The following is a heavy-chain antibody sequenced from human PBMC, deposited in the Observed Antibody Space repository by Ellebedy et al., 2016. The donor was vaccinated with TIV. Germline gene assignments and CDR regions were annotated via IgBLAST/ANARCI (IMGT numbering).Heavy chain of an antibody. J-gene: IGHJ5*02. D-gene: IGHD3-10*01. CDR3: ARGLSMVRGVKGTNWFDP. Sequence: SVKVSCXASGGTFSSYAISWVRQAPGQGLEWMGGIIPIFGTANYAQKFQGRVTITADKSTSTAYMELSSLRSEDTAVYYCARGLSMVRGVKGTNWFDPWGQGTLVTVSS. CDR1: GGTFSSYA. CDR2: IIPIFGTA. V-gene: IGHV1-69*06.